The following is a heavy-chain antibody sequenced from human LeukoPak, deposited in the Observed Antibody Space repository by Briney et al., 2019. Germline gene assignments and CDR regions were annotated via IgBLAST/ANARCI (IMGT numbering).Heavy chain of an antibody. CDR2: IYSGGST. D-gene: IGHD2-2*01. CDR3: ARERLRSRSSTSCYRGPYYYYGMDV. CDR1: GFTVSSNY. V-gene: IGHV3-66*01. Sequence: GGSQRLSCAASGFTVSSNYMSWVRQAPGRGLEWVSVIYSGGSTYYADSVKGRFTISRDNSKNTLYLQMNSLRAEDTAVYFCARERLRSRSSTSCYRGPYYYYGMDVWGQGTTVTVSS. J-gene: IGHJ6*02.